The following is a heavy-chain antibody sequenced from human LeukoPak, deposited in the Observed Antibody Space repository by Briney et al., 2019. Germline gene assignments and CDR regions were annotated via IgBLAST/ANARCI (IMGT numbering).Heavy chain of an antibody. Sequence: SETLSLTCAVYGGSFSGYYWSWIRQPPGKGLEWIGEINHSGSTNYNPSLKSRVTISVDTSKNQFSLKLSSVTAADTAVYYCARLSGVVIIPRLGLDYWGQGTLVTASS. D-gene: IGHD3-3*01. CDR1: GGSFSGYY. V-gene: IGHV4-34*01. CDR2: INHSGST. J-gene: IGHJ4*02. CDR3: ARLSGVVIIPRLGLDY.